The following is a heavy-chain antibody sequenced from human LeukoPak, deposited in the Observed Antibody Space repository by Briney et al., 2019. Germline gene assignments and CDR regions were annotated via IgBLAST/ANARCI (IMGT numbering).Heavy chain of an antibody. D-gene: IGHD4-23*01. Sequence: SVKVSCKASGGTFSSYAISWVRQAPGQGLEWMGGIIPIFGTANYAQKFQGRVTITADESTSTAYMELSSLRSEDTAVYYCAAGESYGGNLDYWGQGTLVTVSS. CDR2: IIPIFGTA. J-gene: IGHJ4*02. CDR1: GGTFSSYA. CDR3: AAGESYGGNLDY. V-gene: IGHV1-69*13.